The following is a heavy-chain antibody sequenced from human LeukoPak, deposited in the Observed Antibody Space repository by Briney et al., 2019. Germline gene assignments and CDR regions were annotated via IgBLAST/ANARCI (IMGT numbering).Heavy chain of an antibody. CDR2: ISYDGSNS. V-gene: IGHV3-30-3*01. Sequence: GGSLRLSCAASGFTFSSYAMHWVRQAPGKGLGWVAVISYDGSNSYYADSVKGRFTISRDNSKNTLYLQMNSLRAEDTAVYYCAGVDTAIIRDGLWYFDLWGRGTLVTVSS. CDR1: GFTFSSYA. J-gene: IGHJ2*01. D-gene: IGHD5-18*01. CDR3: AGVDTAIIRDGLWYFDL.